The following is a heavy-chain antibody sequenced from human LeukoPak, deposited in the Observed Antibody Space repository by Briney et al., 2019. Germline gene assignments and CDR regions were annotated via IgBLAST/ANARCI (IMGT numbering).Heavy chain of an antibody. CDR2: IDYSGTA. Sequence: NPSETLSLTCTVSGGSISSGGYYWSWIRQLPGKGLEWIGYIDYSGTAYYNPSLKSRVTISIDTSNNQFSVKLSSVTAADTAVYYCARDSYSSSIXXXDSWGQGTLVIVSS. V-gene: IGHV4-31*03. CDR3: ARDSYSSSIXXXDS. D-gene: IGHD6-6*01. J-gene: IGHJ4*02. CDR1: GGSISSGGYY.